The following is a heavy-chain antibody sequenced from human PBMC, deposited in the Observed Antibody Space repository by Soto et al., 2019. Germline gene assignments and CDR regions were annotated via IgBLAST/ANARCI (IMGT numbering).Heavy chain of an antibody. CDR3: ARDYNQNWFDP. CDR2: IYYSGST. D-gene: IGHD1-1*01. J-gene: IGHJ5*02. Sequence: SETLSLTCTVSGGSISSYYWSWIRQPPGKGLEWIGYIYYSGSTNYNPSLKSRVTISVDTSKNQFSLKLSSVTAADTAVYYCARDYNQNWFDPWGQGTLVTVSS. CDR1: GGSISSYY. V-gene: IGHV4-59*01.